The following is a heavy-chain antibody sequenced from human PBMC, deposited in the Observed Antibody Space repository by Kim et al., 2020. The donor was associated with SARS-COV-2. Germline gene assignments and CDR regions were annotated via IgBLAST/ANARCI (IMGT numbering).Heavy chain of an antibody. CDR1: GGSFSGYY. Sequence: SETLSLTCAVYGGSFSGYYWSWIRQPPGKGLEWIGEINHSGSTNYNPSLKSRVTISVDTSKNQFSLKLSSVPAADTAVYYCARGTGGILTGSDWFDPWGQGTLVTVSS. J-gene: IGHJ5*02. D-gene: IGHD3-9*01. V-gene: IGHV4-34*01. CDR3: ARGTGGILTGSDWFDP. CDR2: INHSGST.